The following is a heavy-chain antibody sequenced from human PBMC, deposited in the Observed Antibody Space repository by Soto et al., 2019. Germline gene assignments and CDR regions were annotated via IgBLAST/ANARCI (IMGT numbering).Heavy chain of an antibody. V-gene: IGHV2-5*02. CDR2: IYWDDDK. CDR1: GFSLTTSGVG. Sequence: QITLKESGPTRVRPTQTLALTCTFSGFSLTTSGVGVGWIRKTPGKALEWLAVIYWDDDKRYSPSLKSRLTITKDTSHNHVVLTMPHMDPVDTATYFCAHRGYKYGNWDHGYFDYWGQGTLVTVSS. D-gene: IGHD7-27*01. J-gene: IGHJ4*02. CDR3: AHRGYKYGNWDHGYFDY.